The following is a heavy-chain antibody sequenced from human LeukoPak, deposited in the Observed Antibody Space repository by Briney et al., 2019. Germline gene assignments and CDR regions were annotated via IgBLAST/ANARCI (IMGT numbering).Heavy chain of an antibody. CDR3: ARDLTSENWFDP. CDR1: GFTFSSYW. V-gene: IGHV3-74*01. J-gene: IGHJ5*02. Sequence: GGSLRLSCAASGFTFSSYWMHWVRQAPGKGLVWVSRINSDGSSTSYADSVKGRFTISRDNAKNTLYLQMNSLRAEDTALYHCARDLTSENWFDPWGQGTLVTVSS. CDR2: INSDGSST. D-gene: IGHD6-6*01.